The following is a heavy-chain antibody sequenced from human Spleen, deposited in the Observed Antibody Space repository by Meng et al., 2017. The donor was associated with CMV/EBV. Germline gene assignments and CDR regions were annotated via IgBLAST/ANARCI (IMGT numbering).Heavy chain of an antibody. J-gene: IGHJ4*02. V-gene: IGHV4-39*06. Sequence: SETLSLTCTVSGGSISSSSYYWGWIRQPPGKGLEWMGSIYYSGSTYYNPSLKSRVTISVDTSKNQFPLKLSSVTAADTAVYYCGSGFWSGYRLDQIDYWGQGTLVTVSS. CDR2: IYYSGST. D-gene: IGHD3-3*01. CDR3: GSGFWSGYRLDQIDY. CDR1: GGSISSSSYY.